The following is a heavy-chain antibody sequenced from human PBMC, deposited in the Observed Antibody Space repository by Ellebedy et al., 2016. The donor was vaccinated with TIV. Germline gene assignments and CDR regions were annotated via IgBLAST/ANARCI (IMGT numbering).Heavy chain of an antibody. CDR2: ISGNGGTT. J-gene: IGHJ4*02. CDR1: GFSFRSYD. V-gene: IGHV3-23*01. Sequence: GESLKISXTASGFSFRSYDMTWIRQAPGKGLEWVSAISGNGGTTYYADSVKGRFTISRDNAKNILYLQMNSLTAEDTALYYCARGATGFTSSWVDYWGQGTPVTVSS. D-gene: IGHD6-13*01. CDR3: ARGATGFTSSWVDY.